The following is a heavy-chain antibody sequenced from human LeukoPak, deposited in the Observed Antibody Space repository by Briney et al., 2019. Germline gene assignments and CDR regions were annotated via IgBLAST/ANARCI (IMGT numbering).Heavy chain of an antibody. V-gene: IGHV4-34*01. J-gene: IGHJ5*02. CDR2: INHSGST. Sequence: SETLSLTCAVYGGSFSGYYWSWIRQPPGKGLEWIGEINHSGSTNYNPSLKSRVTISVDTSKNQFSLKLSSVTAADTAVYYCARGRVGLPGYVIARPFYFDPWGQGTLVTVSS. CDR3: ARGRVGLPGYVIARPFYFDP. D-gene: IGHD3-9*01. CDR1: GGSFSGYY.